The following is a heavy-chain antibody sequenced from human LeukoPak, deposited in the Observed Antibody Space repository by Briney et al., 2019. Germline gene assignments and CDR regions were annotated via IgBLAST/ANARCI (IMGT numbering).Heavy chain of an antibody. CDR3: AKDLEAGSPFDY. CDR2: ISYDGSNK. V-gene: IGHV3-30*18. J-gene: IGHJ4*02. D-gene: IGHD3-10*01. Sequence: PGGSLRLSCAASGFTFSSYGMHWVRQAPGKGLEWVAVISYDGSNKYYADSVKGRFTISRDNSKNTLYLQMNSLRAEGTAVYYCAKDLEAGSPFDYWGQGTLVTVSS. CDR1: GFTFSSYG.